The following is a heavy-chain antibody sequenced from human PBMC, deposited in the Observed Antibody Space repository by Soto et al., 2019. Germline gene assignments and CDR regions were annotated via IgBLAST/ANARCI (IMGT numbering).Heavy chain of an antibody. CDR3: ARGGALSTSWYWGDGLDS. V-gene: IGHV1-69*06. D-gene: IGHD6-13*01. Sequence: QVQLEQSGSEVQKSGSSVKVSCKASGYSFSSHAITWVRQAPGQGLEWKGGIIPVFGTPTYAQKFQGRLTISADKSTNTSYLELRSLRSEDTAVYYCARGGALSTSWYWGDGLDSWGQGTQVTVSS. J-gene: IGHJ4*02. CDR2: IIPVFGTP. CDR1: GYSFSSHA.